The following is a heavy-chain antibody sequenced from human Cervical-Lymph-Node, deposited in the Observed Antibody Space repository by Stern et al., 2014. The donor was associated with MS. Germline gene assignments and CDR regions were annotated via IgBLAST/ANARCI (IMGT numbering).Heavy chain of an antibody. CDR3: AKDGSGSSFDY. CDR1: GFTFSSYG. J-gene: IGHJ4*02. Sequence: DQLVESGGGVVQPGRSLRLSCAASGFTFSSYGMHWVRQAPGKGLEWVAVISYDGSNKYYADSVKGRFTISRDNSKNTLYLQMNSLRAEDPAVYYCAKDGSGSSFDYWGQGTLVTVSS. D-gene: IGHD1-26*01. CDR2: ISYDGSNK. V-gene: IGHV3-30*18.